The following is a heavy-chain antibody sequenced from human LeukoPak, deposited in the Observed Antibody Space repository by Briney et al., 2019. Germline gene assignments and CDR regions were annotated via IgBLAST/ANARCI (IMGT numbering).Heavy chain of an antibody. J-gene: IGHJ4*02. Sequence: GASVKVSCKACGYTFTGYYMHWVRQAPGQGLEWMGWINPNSGGTNYAQKFQGRVTMTRDTSISTAYMELSRLRSDDTAVYYCARGGTYSSSSSGYWGQGTLVTVSS. V-gene: IGHV1-2*02. CDR2: INPNSGGT. D-gene: IGHD6-13*01. CDR3: ARGGTYSSSSSGY. CDR1: GYTFTGYY.